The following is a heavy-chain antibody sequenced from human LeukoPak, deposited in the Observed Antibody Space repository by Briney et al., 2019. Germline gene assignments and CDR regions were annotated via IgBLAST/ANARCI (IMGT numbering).Heavy chain of an antibody. J-gene: IGHJ2*01. V-gene: IGHV1-2*02. CDR2: INPNSGGT. CDR3: ARGPYVPFPNWYFDL. Sequence: GASVKVSCKASEYTFTGYYMHWVRQAPGQGLGWMGWINPNSGGTHYAPKFQGRVTMTRDTSISTAYMELSRLRSDDTAVYYCARGPYVPFPNWYFDLWGRGTLVTVSS. D-gene: IGHD3-10*02. CDR1: EYTFTGYY.